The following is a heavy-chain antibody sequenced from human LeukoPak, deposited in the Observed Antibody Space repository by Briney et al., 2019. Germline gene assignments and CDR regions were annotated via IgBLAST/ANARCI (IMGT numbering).Heavy chain of an antibody. CDR1: GFTFSSYW. J-gene: IGHJ4*02. Sequence: PGGSLRLSCAASGFTFSSYWMHWVRQAPGKGLVWVSRINSDGSSKSYADSVKGRFTISRDNAKNTLYLQMNSLRAEDTAVYYCARDLLGNSGSYLRHPNGPPFDYWGQGTLVTVSS. V-gene: IGHV3-74*01. CDR3: ARDLLGNSGSYLRHPNGPPFDY. D-gene: IGHD1-26*01. CDR2: INSDGSSK.